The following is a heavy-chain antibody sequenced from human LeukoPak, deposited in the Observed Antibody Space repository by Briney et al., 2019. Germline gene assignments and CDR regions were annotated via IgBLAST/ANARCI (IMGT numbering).Heavy chain of an antibody. D-gene: IGHD3-22*01. CDR2: ISGSGDST. V-gene: IGHV3-23*01. Sequence: GGSLRLSCAASGFTFSTYAVNWVRQAPGKGLEWVSTISGSGDSTYYADSVKGRFTISRDNSKDTLYLQMSSVRVDDTAVYYCAKDYYYDSNIFWGQGTLVTVSS. CDR3: AKDYYYDSNIF. J-gene: IGHJ4*02. CDR1: GFTFSTYA.